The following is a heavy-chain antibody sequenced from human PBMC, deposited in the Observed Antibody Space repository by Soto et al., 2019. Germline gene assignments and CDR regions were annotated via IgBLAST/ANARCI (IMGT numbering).Heavy chain of an antibody. D-gene: IGHD2-2*01. J-gene: IGHJ4*02. V-gene: IGHV3-23*01. CDR1: GFTFSSYA. CDR3: AKDLGPVPAANSN. CDR2: ISGSGGST. Sequence: GGSLRLSCAASGFTFSSYAMSWVRQAPGKGLEWVFVISGSGGSTYYADSVKGRFTISRDNSKNTLYLQMNSLRADDTAVYYCAKDLGPVPAANSNWGQGTLVTVSS.